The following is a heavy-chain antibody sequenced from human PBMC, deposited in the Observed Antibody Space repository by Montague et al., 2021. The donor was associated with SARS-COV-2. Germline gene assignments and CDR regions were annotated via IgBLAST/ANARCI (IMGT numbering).Heavy chain of an antibody. CDR2: VYHTGST. D-gene: IGHD6-19*01. J-gene: IGHJ6*02. Sequence: SETLSLTCSVSGVSISSGSYYWSWVRQPPGKGLEWIGYVYHTGSTNYNPSLKSRVTLSIDTSKNQFSLNLTSVTAADTGVYYCARNGGAAVPGLLLGMDIWGQGTTVTVSS. V-gene: IGHV4-61*01. CDR3: ARNGGAAVPGLLLGMDI. CDR1: GVSISSGSYY.